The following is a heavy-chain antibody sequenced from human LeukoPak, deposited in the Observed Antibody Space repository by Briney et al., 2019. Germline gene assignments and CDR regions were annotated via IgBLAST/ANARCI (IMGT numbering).Heavy chain of an antibody. J-gene: IGHJ6*02. V-gene: IGHV3-30*18. D-gene: IGHD5-12*01. CDR3: AKDQYSGYVLYYYYYGMDV. Sequence: AGGSLRLSCAASGFTFSSYGMHWVRQAPGKGLEWVAVISYDGSNKYYADSVKGRFTISRDNSKNTLYLQMNSLRAEDTAVYYCAKDQYSGYVLYYYYYGMDVWGQGTTVTASS. CDR2: ISYDGSNK. CDR1: GFTFSSYG.